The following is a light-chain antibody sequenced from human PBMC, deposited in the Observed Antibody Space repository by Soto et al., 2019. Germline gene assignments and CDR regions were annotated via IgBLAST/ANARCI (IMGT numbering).Light chain of an antibody. Sequence: SVLTQSPGTLSLSPGEEATLSCRTSQSISSTYLAWYQQRPGQAPRLLIYAASSRATGIPDRFSGSGSGTDFTLTISRLEPEDFAVYYCQPYFGSLYTFGQGTKLEIK. V-gene: IGKV3-20*01. CDR2: AAS. CDR1: QSISSTY. CDR3: QPYFGSLYT. J-gene: IGKJ2*01.